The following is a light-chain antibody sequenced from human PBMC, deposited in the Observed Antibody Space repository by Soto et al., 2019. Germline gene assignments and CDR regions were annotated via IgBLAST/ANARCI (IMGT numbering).Light chain of an antibody. V-gene: IGKV3-15*01. CDR2: GAS. CDR1: QSISTN. J-gene: IGKJ1*01. Sequence: ETVMTQSPATLSVSPGERATLSCRASQSISTNLAWYQQKLGQAPRLLIYGASNRATGVPDRLSGSGSGIEFILTISSLQSEDFAVYYCHQYNDWPPAFGQGTKVEIK. CDR3: HQYNDWPPA.